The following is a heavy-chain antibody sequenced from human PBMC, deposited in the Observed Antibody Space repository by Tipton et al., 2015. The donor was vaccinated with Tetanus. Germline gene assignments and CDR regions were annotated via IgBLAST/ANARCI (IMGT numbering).Heavy chain of an antibody. D-gene: IGHD3-10*01. CDR3: ARLRKVVSRSGWAFDY. Sequence: TLSLTCIVSGGSMIGSGHYGAWVRQSPGKGLEWIGSLTYSGRTYYSPSLKSRVTMSVDTSKKDFSMRLGSVTAADTAIYYCARLRKVVSRSGWAFDYWGQGILVSVSS. CDR2: LTYSGRT. J-gene: IGHJ4*02. V-gene: IGHV4-39*02. CDR1: GGSMIGSGHY.